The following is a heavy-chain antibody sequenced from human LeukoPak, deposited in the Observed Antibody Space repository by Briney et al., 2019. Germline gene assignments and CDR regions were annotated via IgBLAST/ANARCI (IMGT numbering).Heavy chain of an antibody. V-gene: IGHV3-30*03. D-gene: IGHD2-2*01. CDR3: ARDHGVVPAAVDY. J-gene: IGHJ4*02. CDR1: GFSFINSW. CDR2: ISYDGSNK. Sequence: PGGSLRLSCAASGFSFINSWMHWVRQAPGKGLEWVAVISYDGSNKYYADSVKGRFTISRDNSKNTLYLQMNSLRAEDTAVYYCARDHGVVPAAVDYWGQGTLVTVSS.